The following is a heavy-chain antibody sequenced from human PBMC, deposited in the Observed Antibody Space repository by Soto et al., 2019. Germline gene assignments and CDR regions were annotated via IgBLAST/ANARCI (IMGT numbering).Heavy chain of an antibody. V-gene: IGHV3-23*01. CDR3: AKGGSSYYFDY. CDR2: ISSSGGST. J-gene: IGHJ4*02. CDR1: GFTFSSYA. D-gene: IGHD2-15*01. Sequence: EVQLLESGGGLVQPGGSLRLSCAASGFTFSSYAMSWVRQAPGKGLEWVSVISSSGGSTYYADSVKGRFTISRDNSKNTRYLQMNSLRAADTAVYYCAKGGSSYYFDYWGQGTLVTVSS.